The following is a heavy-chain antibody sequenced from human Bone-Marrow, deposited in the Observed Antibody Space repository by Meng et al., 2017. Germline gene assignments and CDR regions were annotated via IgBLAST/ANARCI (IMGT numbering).Heavy chain of an antibody. D-gene: IGHD1-26*01. Sequence: SETLSLTCAVSGYSISSGYYWGWVRQPPGKGLEWIGSIYHTGATYYNPSLKSRVTISVDTSTNQFSLKVTSVTAADTAVYYCARGSGAYSYWGQGTLVPSPQ. V-gene: IGHV4-38-2*01. CDR1: GYSISSGYY. CDR3: ARGSGAYSY. CDR2: IYHTGAT. J-gene: IGHJ4*02.